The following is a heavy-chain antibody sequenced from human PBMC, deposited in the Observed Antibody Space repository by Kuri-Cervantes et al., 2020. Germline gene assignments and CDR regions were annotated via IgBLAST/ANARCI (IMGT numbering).Heavy chain of an antibody. V-gene: IGHV3-33*01. Sequence: GESLKISCAASGSTFSSYGMHWVRQAPGKGLEWVAVIWYDGSNKYYADSVKGRFTISGDNSKNTLYLQMNSLRAEDTAVYYCARDSDLDAFDIWGQGTMVTVSS. CDR3: ARDSDLDAFDI. CDR1: GSTFSSYG. D-gene: IGHD3-10*01. J-gene: IGHJ3*02. CDR2: IWYDGSNK.